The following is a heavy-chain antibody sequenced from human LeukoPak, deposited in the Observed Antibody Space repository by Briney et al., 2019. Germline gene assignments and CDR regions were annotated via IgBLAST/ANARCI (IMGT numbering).Heavy chain of an antibody. CDR3: TKERAAYCSGGNCWGAFDP. Sequence: GGSLRLSCVDSGFGFSNNAMHWVRQAPGKGLEWVAVISYDGFTKHFADSVKGRFTISRDNSKNTVYLQMNSLRAEDTAVYYCTKERAAYCSGGNCWGAFDPWGQGTLVTVSS. J-gene: IGHJ5*02. D-gene: IGHD2-15*01. CDR2: ISYDGFTK. CDR1: GFGFSNNA. V-gene: IGHV3-30-3*01.